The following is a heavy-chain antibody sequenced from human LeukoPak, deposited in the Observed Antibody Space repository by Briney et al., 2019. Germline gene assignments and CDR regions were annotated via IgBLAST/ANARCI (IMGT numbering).Heavy chain of an antibody. CDR2: IWHDGRNK. CDR1: GFTFSSYG. CDR3: ARDEGKENGMDV. Sequence: GGSLRLSCAASGFTFSSYGMHWVRQAPGKGLEWVAVIWHDGRNKEYADSVKGRFTISRANSKNTLYLQMNSLRAEDTAVYCCARDEGKENGMDVWGQGTTVTVS. V-gene: IGHV3-33*01. J-gene: IGHJ6*02.